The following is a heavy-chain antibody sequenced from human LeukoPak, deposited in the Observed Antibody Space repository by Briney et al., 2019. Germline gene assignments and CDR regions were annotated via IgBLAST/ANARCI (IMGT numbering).Heavy chain of an antibody. D-gene: IGHD4-11*01. J-gene: IGHJ5*02. CDR1: GGSISSYY. V-gene: IGHV4-59*01. CDR3: ARVHSNYVWNWLDP. CDR2: IYYSGST. Sequence: PSETLSLTCTVSGGSISSYYWSWIRQPPGKGLEWIGYIYYSGSTNYNPSLKSRVTISVDTSKNQFSLKLSSVTAADTAVYYCARVHSNYVWNWLDPWGQGTLVTVSS.